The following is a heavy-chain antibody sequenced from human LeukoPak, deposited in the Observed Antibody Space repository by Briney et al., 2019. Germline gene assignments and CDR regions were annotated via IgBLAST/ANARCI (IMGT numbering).Heavy chain of an antibody. Sequence: PSETLSLTCAVYGGSFSGYYWSWIRQPPGKGLEWIGEINHSGSTNYNPSLKSRVTISVDTSKNQFSLKLSSVTAADTAVYYCANGYSYAPFDYWGRGTLVTVSS. J-gene: IGHJ4*02. CDR1: GGSFSGYY. CDR2: INHSGST. CDR3: ANGYSYAPFDY. D-gene: IGHD5-18*01. V-gene: IGHV4-34*01.